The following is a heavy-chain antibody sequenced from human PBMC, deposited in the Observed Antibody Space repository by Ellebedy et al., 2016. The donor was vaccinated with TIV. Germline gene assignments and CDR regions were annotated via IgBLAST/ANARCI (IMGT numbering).Heavy chain of an antibody. D-gene: IGHD4-17*01. Sequence: GGSLRLSCTASGFSFRSYWMSWVRQAPGKGLEWVANIKQDGGEKYYVDAVKGRFTISRGNAKNSLYLHMNSLRVEDTAVYYCATDGSYGDYLSPTHALERWGQGTTVTVSS. CDR3: ATDGSYGDYLSPTHALER. V-gene: IGHV3-7*01. J-gene: IGHJ6*02. CDR1: GFSFRSYW. CDR2: IKQDGGEK.